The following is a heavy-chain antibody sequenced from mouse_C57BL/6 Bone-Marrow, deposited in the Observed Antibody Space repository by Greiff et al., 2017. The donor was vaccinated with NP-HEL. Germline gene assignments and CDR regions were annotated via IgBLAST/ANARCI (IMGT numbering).Heavy chain of an antibody. CDR1: GFTFSNYW. V-gene: IGHV6-3*01. D-gene: IGHD4-1*01. Sequence: EVKVEESGGGLVQPGGSMKLSCVASGFTFSNYWMNWVRQSPEKGLEWVAQIRLKSDNYATHYAESVKGRFTISRDDSKSSVYLQMNNLRAEDTGIYYCTAAGTSDYWGQGTTLTVSS. J-gene: IGHJ2*01. CDR2: IRLKSDNYAT. CDR3: TAAGTSDY.